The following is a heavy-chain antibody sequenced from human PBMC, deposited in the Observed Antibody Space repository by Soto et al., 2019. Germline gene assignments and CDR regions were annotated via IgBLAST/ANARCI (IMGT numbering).Heavy chain of an antibody. Sequence: QVQLVQSGAEVKKPGASVKVSCKASGYTFSSYDINWVRQATGQGLEWMGWLNPNSGDTGYAQKFRGRVTLTRHTSINPAYLELSSLTSDDTAGLFGENSGGGLYLYWGQGTLVHVSS. D-gene: IGHD6-19*01. V-gene: IGHV1-8*01. CDR3: ENSGGGLYLY. J-gene: IGHJ4*02. CDR1: GYTFSSYD. CDR2: LNPNSGDT.